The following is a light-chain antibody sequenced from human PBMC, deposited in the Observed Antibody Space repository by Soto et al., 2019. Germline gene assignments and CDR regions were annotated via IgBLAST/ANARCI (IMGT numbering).Light chain of an antibody. CDR2: GAS. CDR1: QSVTSTH. Sequence: EIVLTQSPGTLSLSPGARATLSCRASQSVTSTHLAWYQQKPGQAPRLLIYGASSRATGIPDRFNGSGSGTGFTLTICRPEHEDLAVYYCQQDGSSPWTFGQGTKVEIK. V-gene: IGKV3-20*01. CDR3: QQDGSSPWT. J-gene: IGKJ1*01.